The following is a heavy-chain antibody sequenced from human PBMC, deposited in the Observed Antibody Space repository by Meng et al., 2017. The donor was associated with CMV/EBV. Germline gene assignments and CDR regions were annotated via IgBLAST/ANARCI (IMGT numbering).Heavy chain of an antibody. CDR3: ARKRYDFWSGYFGP. CDR2: IYHSGST. J-gene: IGHJ5*02. D-gene: IGHD3-3*01. CDR1: GGFISSRNW. V-gene: IGHV4-4*02. Sequence: VSGGFISSRNWWNWVRQPPGKGLEWIGEIYHSGSTNYNPSLKSRVTISVDKSKNQFSLKLSSVTAADTAVYYCARKRYDFWSGYFGPWGQGTLVTVSS.